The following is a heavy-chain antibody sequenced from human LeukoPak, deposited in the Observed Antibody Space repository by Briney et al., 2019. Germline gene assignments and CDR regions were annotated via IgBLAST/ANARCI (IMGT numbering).Heavy chain of an antibody. Sequence: GGSLRLPCEASGHTFSSHAMTWVRHGPGKGLEWASTIRGRGDTTFYADSVKGRFTIPRDNAENSLYLQMNSSRAEDTAVYYCARAGDFSFKDWGQGTLVTVSS. CDR1: GHTFSSHA. CDR3: ARAGDFSFKD. V-gene: IGHV3-23*01. CDR2: IRGRGDTT. J-gene: IGHJ4*02. D-gene: IGHD3-3*01.